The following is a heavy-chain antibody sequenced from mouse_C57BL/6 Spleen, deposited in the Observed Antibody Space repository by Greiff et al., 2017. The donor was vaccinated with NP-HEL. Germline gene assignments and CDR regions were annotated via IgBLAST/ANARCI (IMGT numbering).Heavy chain of an antibody. D-gene: IGHD1-1*01. CDR1: GYTFTSYW. CDR2: IHPNSGST. CDR3: AREDYGSSYGDFDV. Sequence: QVQLQQPGAELVKPGASVKLSCKASGYTFTSYWMHWVKQRPGQGLEWIGMIHPNSGSTNYNEKFKSKATLTVDKSSSTAYMQLSSLTSEDSAVYYCAREDYGSSYGDFDVWGTGTTVTVSS. J-gene: IGHJ1*03. V-gene: IGHV1-64*01.